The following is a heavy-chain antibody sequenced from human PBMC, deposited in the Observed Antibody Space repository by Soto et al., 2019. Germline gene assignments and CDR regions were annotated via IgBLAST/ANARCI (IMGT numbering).Heavy chain of an antibody. J-gene: IGHJ6*02. Sequence: QVQLQESGPGLVKPSETLSLTCTVSGGSISSYYWSWIRQPPGKGLEWIGYIYYSGSTNYNPSLKSRVTISVDTSKNQFSRKLSSVTAADTAVYYCARQGAPWIQLWSPGYYYGMDVWGQGTTVTVSS. CDR2: IYYSGST. V-gene: IGHV4-59*08. CDR3: ARQGAPWIQLWSPGYYYGMDV. D-gene: IGHD5-18*01. CDR1: GGSISSYY.